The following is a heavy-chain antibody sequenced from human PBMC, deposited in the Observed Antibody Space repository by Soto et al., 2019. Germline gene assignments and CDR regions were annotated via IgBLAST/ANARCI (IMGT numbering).Heavy chain of an antibody. J-gene: IGHJ6*02. Sequence: ASVEVSCKASGYTFTYYIIHWLRQAPGQRLEWTAWINPGNGNTRYSQTFQDRVTITRDTSAITTYMELSSLTSEDTAVYYCAGTFNNYGMDVWGQGTTVTVSS. CDR2: INPGNGNT. V-gene: IGHV1-3*01. CDR3: AGTFNNYGMDV. CDR1: GYTFTYYI.